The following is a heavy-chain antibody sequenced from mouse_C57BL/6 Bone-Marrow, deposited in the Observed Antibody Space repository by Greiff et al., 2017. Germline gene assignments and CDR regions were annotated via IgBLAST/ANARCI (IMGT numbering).Heavy chain of an antibody. Sequence: VQLQQSGAELARPGASVKLSCKASGYTFTSYGISWVKQRPGQGLEWIGEIYPRSGNTYYNEKFKGKATLTADKSSSTAYMELRSLTSEGSAVYFCAREDYDYDDWFAYWGQGTLVTVSA. CDR3: AREDYDYDDWFAY. J-gene: IGHJ3*01. V-gene: IGHV1-81*01. D-gene: IGHD2-4*01. CDR1: GYTFTSYG. CDR2: IYPRSGNT.